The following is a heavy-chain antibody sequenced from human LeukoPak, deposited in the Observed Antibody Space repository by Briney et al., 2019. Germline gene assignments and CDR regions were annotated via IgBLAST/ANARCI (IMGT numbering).Heavy chain of an antibody. CDR2: INQDGSEK. Sequence: GGSLRLSCEASGFTFSSYWMTWVRQAPGKRLEWVANINQDGSEKHYVDSLKGRFTISRDNAKASLYLQMSSLRAEDTAVYYCARGFWNSDFWGQGTLVTVSS. J-gene: IGHJ4*02. CDR3: ARGFWNSDF. CDR1: GFTFSSYW. D-gene: IGHD1-1*01. V-gene: IGHV3-7*03.